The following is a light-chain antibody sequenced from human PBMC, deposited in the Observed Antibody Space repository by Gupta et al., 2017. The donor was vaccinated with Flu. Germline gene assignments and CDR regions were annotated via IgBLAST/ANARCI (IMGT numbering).Light chain of an antibody. CDR1: QGLVYSDGNTY. CDR3: RQCARWRRA. J-gene: IGKJ4*02. Sequence: VVMTQSPLSLPVTLGQPASIACRSSQGLVYSDGNTYLYWFQQRPGQSPRRLIYQRSHRESGVPDRFSGRGSGTDFTLKISRIEAEDVGVYYCRQCARWRRAFGEGTKVEIK. V-gene: IGKV2-30*01. CDR2: QRS.